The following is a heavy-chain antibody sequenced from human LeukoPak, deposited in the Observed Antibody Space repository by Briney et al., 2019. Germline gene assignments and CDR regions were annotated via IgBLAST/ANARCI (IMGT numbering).Heavy chain of an antibody. V-gene: IGHV1-3*01. Sequence: ASVKVSCKASGYTFGSYALYWVRQAPGQTLECMGWISPGNGNTEYSQKLQDRVTITRDTSANTAYMELSSLRAEDTAVYYCARDMSPYGGNRYYYYYGMDVWGQGTTVTVSS. D-gene: IGHD4-23*01. J-gene: IGHJ6*02. CDR1: GYTFGSYA. CDR3: ARDMSPYGGNRYYYYYGMDV. CDR2: ISPGNGNT.